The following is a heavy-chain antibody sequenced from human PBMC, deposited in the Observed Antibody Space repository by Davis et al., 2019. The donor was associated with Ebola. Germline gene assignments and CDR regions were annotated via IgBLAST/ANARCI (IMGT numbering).Heavy chain of an antibody. J-gene: IGHJ4*02. CDR1: GGSFSTYY. V-gene: IGHV4-34*01. CDR2: INHSGST. Sequence: MPSETLSLTCAVYGGSFSTYYWSWIRQPPGMGLEWIGEINHSGSTNYNPSLKSRVTMSVDTSKNQISLKLSSVTAADTAVYYCARAPGRLGGNSARFDYWGPGTLVTVSS. D-gene: IGHD4-23*01. CDR3: ARAPGRLGGNSARFDY.